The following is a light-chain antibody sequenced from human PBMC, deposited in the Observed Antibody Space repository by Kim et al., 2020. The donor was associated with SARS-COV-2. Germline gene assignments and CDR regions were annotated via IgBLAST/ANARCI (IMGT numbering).Light chain of an antibody. CDR1: QSISSY. Sequence: ASGGDRATTTCRASQSISSYLAWYQQKPGKAPKLLIYAASTLQSGVPSRFSGSGSGTDFTLTISSLQPEDFATYYCQQLNSYPWTFGQGTKVDIK. V-gene: IGKV1-9*01. CDR3: QQLNSYPWT. CDR2: AAS. J-gene: IGKJ1*01.